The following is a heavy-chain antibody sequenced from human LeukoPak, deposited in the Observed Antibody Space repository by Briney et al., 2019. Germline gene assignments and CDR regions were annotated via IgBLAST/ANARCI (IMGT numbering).Heavy chain of an antibody. CDR2: IHTDGRTT. D-gene: IGHD6-13*01. Sequence: PGGSLRLSCAASGFTFSSYSMNWVRQVPGEGLVWVSYIHTDGRTTGYADSVKGRFTISRDNSKNALYLQMSSLRAEDTAIYYCVTESHSRSWYYWGQGTLVTVSS. J-gene: IGHJ4*02. CDR1: GFTFSSYS. V-gene: IGHV3-74*01. CDR3: VTESHSRSWYY.